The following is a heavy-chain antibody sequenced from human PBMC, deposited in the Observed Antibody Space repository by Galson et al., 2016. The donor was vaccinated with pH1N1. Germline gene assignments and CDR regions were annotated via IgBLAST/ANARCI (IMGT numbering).Heavy chain of an antibody. CDR2: TSYDGSNK. CDR1: GFTFSTYA. Sequence: SLRLSCAASGFTFSTYAMHWVRQAPGNGLEWVALTSYDGSNKYYADSVKGRFTISRDNSKNTLYLEMNSLRAEDTAVYYCARETPYSSGWGYYYGMDVWGQGTTVTVSS. V-gene: IGHV3-30-3*01. CDR3: ARETPYSSGWGYYYGMDV. J-gene: IGHJ6*02. D-gene: IGHD6-19*01.